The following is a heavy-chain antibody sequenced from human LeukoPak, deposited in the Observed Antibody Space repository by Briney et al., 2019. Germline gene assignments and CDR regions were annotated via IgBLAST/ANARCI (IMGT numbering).Heavy chain of an antibody. CDR2: IRYDGSNK. CDR1: GFTFSSYG. CDR3: AKGSYSSGWYGSNFDY. D-gene: IGHD6-19*01. J-gene: IGHJ4*02. V-gene: IGHV3-30*02. Sequence: GGSLRLSCAASGFTFSSYGMHWVRQAPGKGLEWVAFIRYDGSNKYYADSVKGRFTISRDNSNNTLYLQMSSLRAEDTALYSCAKGSYSSGWYGSNFDYWGQGTLATVSS.